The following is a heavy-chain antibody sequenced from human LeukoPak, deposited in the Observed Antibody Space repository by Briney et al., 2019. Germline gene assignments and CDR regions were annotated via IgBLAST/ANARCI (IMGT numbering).Heavy chain of an antibody. V-gene: IGHV4-39*07. CDR2: IYYSGST. CDR1: GGSISSSSYY. Sequence: SETLSLTCTVSGGSISSSSYYWGWIRQPPGKGLEWIGSIYYSGSTYYNPSLKSRVTISVDTSKNQFSLKLSSVTAADTAVYYCARVNYGSGSPTPWGQGTLVTVSS. CDR3: ARVNYGSGSPTP. D-gene: IGHD3-10*01. J-gene: IGHJ4*02.